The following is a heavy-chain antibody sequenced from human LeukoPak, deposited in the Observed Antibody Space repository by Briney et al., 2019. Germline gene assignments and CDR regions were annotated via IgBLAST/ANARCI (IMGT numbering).Heavy chain of an antibody. CDR3: AKTIASLGSGARYFDP. D-gene: IGHD5/OR15-5a*01. J-gene: IGHJ5*02. V-gene: IGHV5-51*04. CDR2: KHPGEAGM. CDR1: GYSFTNYC. Sequence: GESLKISCKASGYSFTNYCIAGVRQKPGKGLEWRGIKHPGEAGMNYSPSFEGHVSISAETPISTAYLEWYSLKASDSAIYYCAKTIASLGSGARYFDPWGQGTMITVSS.